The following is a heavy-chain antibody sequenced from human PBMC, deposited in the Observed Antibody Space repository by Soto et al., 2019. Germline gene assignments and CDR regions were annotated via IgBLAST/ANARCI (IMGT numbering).Heavy chain of an antibody. D-gene: IGHD3-10*01. CDR2: ISYDGSNT. J-gene: IGHJ6*02. V-gene: IGHV3-30-3*01. CDR3: ASERIHCRSSRCSYYFYGMEV. CDR1: GFTFSTYA. Sequence: QVHLVESGGGVVQPGKSLRLSCVASGFTFSTYAIHWVRQAPGKGLEWVAVISYDGSNTYYADSVKGRFTISRDNSKNTLYLQMSSLTSAETAVYYCASERIHCRSSRCSYYFYGMEVWGQGTRVTVTS.